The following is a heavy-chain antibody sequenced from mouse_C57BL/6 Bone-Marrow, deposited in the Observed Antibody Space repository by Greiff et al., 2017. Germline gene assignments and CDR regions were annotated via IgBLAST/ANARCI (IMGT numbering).Heavy chain of an antibody. Sequence: VHLVESGAELMKPGASVKLSCKATGYTFTGYWIEWVKQRPGHGLEWIGEILTGSGSTNYNAKFKGKATFTADQYCNTAYMQLSGLTTEDSAIYYCARVVTAGAFDYWGQGTTLTVSS. CDR1: GYTFTGYW. V-gene: IGHV1-9*01. D-gene: IGHD2-2*01. J-gene: IGHJ2*01. CDR3: ARVVTAGAFDY. CDR2: ILTGSGST.